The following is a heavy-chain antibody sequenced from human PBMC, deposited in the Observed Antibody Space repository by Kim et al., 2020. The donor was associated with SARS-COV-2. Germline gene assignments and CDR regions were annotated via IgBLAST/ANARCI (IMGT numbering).Heavy chain of an antibody. D-gene: IGHD3-10*01. CDR3: AREGSGSYNWLDP. J-gene: IGHJ5*02. Sequence: PNFQGRVTITSDTSATTAYMERSSLTAKDTAVYYCAREGSGSYNWLDPWGQGTLVTVSS. V-gene: IGHV1-3*01.